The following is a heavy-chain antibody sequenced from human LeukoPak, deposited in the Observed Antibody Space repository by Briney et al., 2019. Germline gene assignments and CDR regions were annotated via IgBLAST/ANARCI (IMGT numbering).Heavy chain of an antibody. CDR2: INYSGST. Sequence: PSETLSLTCTVSGGSISSGGYYWGWIRQHPGRGLEWIGYINYSGSTCYNPSLKSRVTISVDTSKNQFSLKLSSVTAADTAVHYCARVVITFGYAFDIWGQGTMVTVSS. V-gene: IGHV4-31*03. D-gene: IGHD3-16*01. CDR1: GGSISSGGYY. J-gene: IGHJ3*02. CDR3: ARVVITFGYAFDI.